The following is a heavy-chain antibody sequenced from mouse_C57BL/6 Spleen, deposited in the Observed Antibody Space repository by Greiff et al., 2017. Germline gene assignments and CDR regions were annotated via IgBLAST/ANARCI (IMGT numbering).Heavy chain of an antibody. D-gene: IGHD2-3*01. CDR3: ASGYYDYFDY. Sequence: VKLQQPGAELVKPGASVKLSCKASGYTFTSYWMHWVKQRPGQGLEWIGMIHPNSGSTNYNEKFKSKATLTVDKSSSTAYMQLSSQTSEDSAVYYCASGYYDYFDYWGQGTTLTVSS. CDR1: GYTFTSYW. J-gene: IGHJ2*01. CDR2: IHPNSGST. V-gene: IGHV1-64*01.